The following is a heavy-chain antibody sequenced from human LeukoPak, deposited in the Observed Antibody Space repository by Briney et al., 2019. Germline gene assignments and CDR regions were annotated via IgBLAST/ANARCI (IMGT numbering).Heavy chain of an antibody. CDR1: GFTFSSYA. Sequence: GGSLRLSCAASGFTFSSYAMHWVRQAPGKGLEWVAVISYDGSNKYYADSVKGRFTISRDNSKNALYLQMNSLRAEDTAVYYCARARGFMTTVTTNGMDVWGQGTSVTVSS. J-gene: IGHJ6*02. D-gene: IGHD4-17*01. CDR3: ARARGFMTTVTTNGMDV. V-gene: IGHV3-30*04. CDR2: ISYDGSNK.